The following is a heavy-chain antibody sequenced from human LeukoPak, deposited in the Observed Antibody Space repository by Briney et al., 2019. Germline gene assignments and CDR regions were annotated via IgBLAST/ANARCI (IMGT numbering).Heavy chain of an antibody. CDR1: GFTFSRYG. CDR3: AKDYYYGSGSYYTRFDY. CDR2: IRYDATNK. V-gene: IGHV3-30*02. Sequence: GGSLRLSCAASGFTFSRYGMHWVRQAPGKGLEWVAFIRYDATNKYSADSVKGRFTISRDNSKSTLYLQMNSLRAEDTAMYYCAKDYYYGSGSYYTRFDYWGQGTLVTVSS. J-gene: IGHJ4*02. D-gene: IGHD3-10*01.